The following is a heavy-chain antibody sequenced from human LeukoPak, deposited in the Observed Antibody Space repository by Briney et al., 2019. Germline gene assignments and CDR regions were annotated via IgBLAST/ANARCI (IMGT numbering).Heavy chain of an antibody. CDR1: GFTVRSNY. CDR2: IYSGGST. CDR3: ARGDDFHC. D-gene: IGHD3-3*01. Sequence: GGSLRLSCAASGFTVRSNYMSWVRQAPGKGLDWVSIIYSGGSTNYADSVKGRFTISRDISKNMLYPQMNSLRPEDTGVYYCARGDDFHCWGQGTLVTVSS. J-gene: IGHJ4*02. V-gene: IGHV3-66*02.